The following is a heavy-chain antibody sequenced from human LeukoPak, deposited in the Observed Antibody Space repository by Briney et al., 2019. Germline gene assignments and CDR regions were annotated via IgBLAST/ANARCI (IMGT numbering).Heavy chain of an antibody. J-gene: IGHJ4*02. CDR1: GYTFSSYD. Sequence: ASVKVSCKASGYTFSSYDINWVRQATGQGPEWMGWMNPNSGNTGNAQKFQGRVTMTRNTSISTAYLELSSLRSEDTAVYFCARRADYYDSSAYYSWGQGTLVTVSS. V-gene: IGHV1-8*01. CDR2: MNPNSGNT. CDR3: ARRADYYDSSAYYS. D-gene: IGHD3-22*01.